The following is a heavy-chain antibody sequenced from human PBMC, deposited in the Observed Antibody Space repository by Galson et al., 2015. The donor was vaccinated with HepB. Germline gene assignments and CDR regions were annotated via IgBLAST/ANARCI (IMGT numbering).Heavy chain of an antibody. J-gene: IGHJ4*02. D-gene: IGHD5-12*01. CDR3: VTRGPGYSGYDWVGGCN. Sequence: SLRLSCAASGFTFSSYAMHWVRQAPGKGLEYVSAISSNGGSTYYADSVKGRFTISRDNSKNTLYLQMSSLRAEDTAVYYCVTRGPGYSGYDWVGGCNWGQGTLVTVSS. CDR1: GFTFSSYA. V-gene: IGHV3-64D*06. CDR2: ISSNGGST.